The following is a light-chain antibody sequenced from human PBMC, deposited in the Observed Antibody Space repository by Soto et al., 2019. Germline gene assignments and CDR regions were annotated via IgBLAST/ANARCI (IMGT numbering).Light chain of an antibody. CDR2: DAS. V-gene: IGKV1-33*01. J-gene: IGKJ5*01. CDR1: QDISHY. Sequence: DIQMTQSPSFVSASVGDIFTITCEASQDISHYLNWYQQKPGKALKLLIYDASNLHPGVPSRFRGSGSGTEFSSNITSLQPEDVATYYCQQYDDPPITFGQGTRVEIK. CDR3: QQYDDPPIT.